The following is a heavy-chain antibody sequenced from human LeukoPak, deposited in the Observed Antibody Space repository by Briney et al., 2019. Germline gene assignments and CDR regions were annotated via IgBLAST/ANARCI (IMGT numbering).Heavy chain of an antibody. Sequence: GGSLRLSCAASGFTFSSYAMSWVRQAPGKGLEWVSAISGSGGSTYYADSVNGRFTTSRDHSKNPLYLQMNNLRPEDTALYYSAALMGATYQSNTEKSLHYWGQGTLVTVSS. J-gene: IGHJ4*02. D-gene: IGHD1-26*01. CDR3: AALMGATYQSNTEKSLHY. CDR1: GFTFSSYA. CDR2: ISGSGGST. V-gene: IGHV3-23*01.